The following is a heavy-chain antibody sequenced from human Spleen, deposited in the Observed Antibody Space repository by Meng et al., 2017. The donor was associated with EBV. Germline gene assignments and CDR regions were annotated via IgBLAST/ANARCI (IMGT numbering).Heavy chain of an antibody. CDR1: VCLFRPEA. J-gene: IGHJ4*02. D-gene: IGHD3-10*01. Sequence: VRCRHAVKSPGTPVQASCMTAVCLFRPEAVRWVRQHPGRGLVWRRGFLPKLGAPNYAQKFRGRITIFADESESPHFMEMTSLRSVDTAIYYCARKSGRGYTPDYWGQGTLVTVSS. CDR3: ARKSGRGYTPDY. V-gene: IGHV1-69*13. CDR2: FLPKLGAP.